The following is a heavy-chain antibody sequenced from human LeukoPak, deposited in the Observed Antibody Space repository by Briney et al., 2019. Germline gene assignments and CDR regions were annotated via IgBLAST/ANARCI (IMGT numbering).Heavy chain of an antibody. Sequence: GGSLRLSCAVSGITLSNYGMSWVRQAPGKGLEWVAGSSDSGGRTKYADPVKGRFTISRDNPKNTLYLQMNSLRPEDTAVYFCAKRGVVIRVILVGFHKEAYYFDSWGQGVLVTVSS. V-gene: IGHV3-23*01. CDR1: GITLSNYG. CDR3: AKRGVVIRVILVGFHKEAYYFDS. CDR2: SSDSGGRT. J-gene: IGHJ4*02. D-gene: IGHD3-22*01.